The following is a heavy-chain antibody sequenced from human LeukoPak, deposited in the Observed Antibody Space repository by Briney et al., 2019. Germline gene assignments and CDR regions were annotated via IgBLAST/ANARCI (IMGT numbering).Heavy chain of an antibody. CDR1: GFTFSSYA. D-gene: IGHD3-22*01. CDR2: ISGSGGST. V-gene: IGHV3-23*01. Sequence: GGSLRLSCAASGFTFSSYAMSWVRQAPGKGLEWVSAISGSGGSTYYADSVKGRFTISRDNSKNTLYLQMNSLRAEDTAVYYCAKDATYYYDGSGYYYPDYWGQGTLVTVSS. CDR3: AKDATYYYDGSGYYYPDY. J-gene: IGHJ4*02.